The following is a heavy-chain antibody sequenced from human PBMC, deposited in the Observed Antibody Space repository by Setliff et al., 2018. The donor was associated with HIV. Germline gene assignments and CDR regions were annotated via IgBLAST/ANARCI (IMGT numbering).Heavy chain of an antibody. Sequence: SETLSLTCSVSGGSIEFSSYYWGWIRQPPGKGLEWIGSVYYSGSTYYNPSLKSRLSISVDTSTNKFSLKLSSVTAADTAVYYCARLRGLNLEPFDYWGQGTLVTVSS. V-gene: IGHV4-39*01. D-gene: IGHD1-1*01. CDR1: GGSIEFSSYY. CDR2: VYYSGST. CDR3: ARLRGLNLEPFDY. J-gene: IGHJ4*02.